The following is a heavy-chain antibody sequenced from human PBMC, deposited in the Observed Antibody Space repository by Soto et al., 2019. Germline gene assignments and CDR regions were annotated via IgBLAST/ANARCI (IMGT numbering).Heavy chain of an antibody. CDR3: ARHEGIAAAGGDYYYGMDV. D-gene: IGHD6-13*01. CDR1: GGTFSSYA. Sequence: QVQLVQSGAEVKKPGSSVKVSCKASGGTFSSYAISWVRQAPGQGLEWMGGIIPIFGTANYAQKFQGRVTITADKSTSTAYMELSSLRSEDTAVYYCARHEGIAAAGGDYYYGMDVWGQGTTVTVSS. CDR2: IIPIFGTA. J-gene: IGHJ6*02. V-gene: IGHV1-69*06.